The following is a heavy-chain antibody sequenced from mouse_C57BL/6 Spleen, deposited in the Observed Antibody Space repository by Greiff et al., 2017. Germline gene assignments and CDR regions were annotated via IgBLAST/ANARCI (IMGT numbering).Heavy chain of an antibody. CDR2: ISGGGGNT. CDR1: GFTFSSYT. D-gene: IGHD3-1*01. CDR3: ARHGGYYFDY. V-gene: IGHV5-9*01. Sequence: DVHLVESGGGLVKPGGSLKLSCAASGFTFSSYTMSWVRQTPEKRLEWVATISGGGGNTYYPDSVKGRFTISRDNAKNTLYLQMSSLRSEDTALYYCARHGGYYFDYWGQGTTLTVSS. J-gene: IGHJ2*01.